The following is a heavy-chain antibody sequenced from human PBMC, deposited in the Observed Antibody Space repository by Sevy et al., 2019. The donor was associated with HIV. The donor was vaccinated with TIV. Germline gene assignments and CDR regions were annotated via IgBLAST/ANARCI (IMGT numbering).Heavy chain of an antibody. CDR2: IDLIGST. V-gene: IGHV4-34*01. D-gene: IGHD3-10*02. CDR3: ARSLNRKFISCSYCMDV. Sequence: SETLSLTCAVYGASFSDYSWTWIRQPPGKGLEWIGEIDLIGSTNFNASLKSRVTIFTDMAKTQFSLRLRSVTAADTAVYYCARSLNRKFISCSYCMDVWGRGTTVTVSS. J-gene: IGHJ6*03. CDR1: GASFSDYS.